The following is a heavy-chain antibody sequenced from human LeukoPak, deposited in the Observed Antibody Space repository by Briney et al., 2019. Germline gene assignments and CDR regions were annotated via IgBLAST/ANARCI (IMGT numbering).Heavy chain of an antibody. V-gene: IGHV4-34*01. Sequence: PSETLSLTCAVYGGSFSGYYWSWIRQPPGKGLEWIGEINHSGSTNYNPSLKSRVTISVDTSKNQFSLKLGSVTAADTAVYYCATDVRALDYWGQGTLVTVSS. J-gene: IGHJ4*02. CDR2: INHSGST. CDR3: ATDVRALDY. CDR1: GGSFSGYY.